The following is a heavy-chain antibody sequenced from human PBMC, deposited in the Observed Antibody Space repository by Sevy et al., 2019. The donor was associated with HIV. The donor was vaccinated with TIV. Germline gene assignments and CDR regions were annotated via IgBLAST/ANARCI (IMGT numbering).Heavy chain of an antibody. CDR3: ATLDFWSENPFYGTDV. CDR2: FDPEDGAT. J-gene: IGHJ6*02. Sequence: ASVKVSCKVSGYTLTKLPMHWVRQAPGKGLEWMGGFDPEDGATIYAQRFQGRVTMTEDTSKEKAYMEQSSLRSEDTAVYYCATLDFWSENPFYGTDVWGQGTTVTVCS. V-gene: IGHV1-24*01. D-gene: IGHD3-3*01. CDR1: GYTLTKLP.